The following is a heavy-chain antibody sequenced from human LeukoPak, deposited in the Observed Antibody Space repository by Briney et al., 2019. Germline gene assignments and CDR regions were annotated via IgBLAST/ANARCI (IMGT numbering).Heavy chain of an antibody. CDR2: INPNSGGA. CDR1: GYTFTDYY. Sequence: ASVKVSCKASGYTFTDYYMHWVRQAPGQGLEWMGWINPNSGGAKYAQKFQGRVTMNRDRSINTAYIELNRLRSDDTAVYYCARARPNWFDPWGQGTLVTVSS. D-gene: IGHD5-12*01. V-gene: IGHV1-2*02. J-gene: IGHJ5*02. CDR3: ARARPNWFDP.